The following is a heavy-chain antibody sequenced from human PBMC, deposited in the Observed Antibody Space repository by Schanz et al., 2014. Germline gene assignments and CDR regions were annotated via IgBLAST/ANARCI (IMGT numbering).Heavy chain of an antibody. CDR3: ARGLHYDAETSFRSYEALDF. Sequence: QVQLVQSGAEVMKPGASVKVSCKASGYTFTSYGITWVRQAPGQGLEWMGWISAYNGHTTYAQKFQGRFTMTTDTSTTTAYLELRSLTSDDTASFYCARGLHYDAETSFRSYEALDFRGQGTKVSVSP. CDR2: ISAYNGHT. V-gene: IGHV1-18*01. D-gene: IGHD3-3*01. J-gene: IGHJ3*01. CDR1: GYTFTSYG.